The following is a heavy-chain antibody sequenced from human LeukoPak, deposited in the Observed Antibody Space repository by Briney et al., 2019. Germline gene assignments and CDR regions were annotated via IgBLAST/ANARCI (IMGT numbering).Heavy chain of an antibody. J-gene: IGHJ4*02. CDR3: ARRRDGYNEDFFDY. CDR1: GGSITSSSYY. D-gene: IGHD5-24*01. Sequence: SETLSLTCTVSGGSITSSSYYWVWIRQPPGKGLEWIGSIFHSGSTYYNASLKSRVTISVDTSRNQFSLKLSSVTAADTAVYYCARRRDGYNEDFFDYWGQGTLVTVSS. V-gene: IGHV4-39*01. CDR2: IFHSGST.